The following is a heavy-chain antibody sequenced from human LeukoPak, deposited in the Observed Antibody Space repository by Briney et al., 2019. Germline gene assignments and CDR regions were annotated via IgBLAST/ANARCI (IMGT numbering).Heavy chain of an antibody. D-gene: IGHD1-26*01. V-gene: IGHV4-59*01. Sequence: SETQSLTSTVPGGSISSYYWSWIRQPPGKGLEWIGYIYNSGSANYNPSLKSRVTISEDTSKNQFSLKLSSVTAADTAVYYCARGRERYYYYGMDVWGQGTTVTVSS. J-gene: IGHJ6*02. CDR1: GGSISSYY. CDR3: ARGRERYYYYGMDV. CDR2: IYNSGSA.